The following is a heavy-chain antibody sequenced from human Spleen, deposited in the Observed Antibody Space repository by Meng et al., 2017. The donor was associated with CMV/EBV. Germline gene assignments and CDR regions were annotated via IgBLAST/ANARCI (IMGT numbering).Heavy chain of an antibody. D-gene: IGHD3-10*01. J-gene: IGHJ6*02. CDR2: INHSGNT. CDR3: ARGPRGYYYGMDV. CDR1: GGSFSGYY. Sequence: SETLSLTCAVYGGSFSGYYWSWIRQPPGKGLEWIGEINHSGNTNYNPSLKSRVIISVDTSKNQFSLKLSSVTAADTAVYYCARGPRGYYYGMDVWGQGTTVTVSS. V-gene: IGHV4-34*01.